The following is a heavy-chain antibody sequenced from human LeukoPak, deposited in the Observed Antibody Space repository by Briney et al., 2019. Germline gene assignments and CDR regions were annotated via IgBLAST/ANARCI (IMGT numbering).Heavy chain of an antibody. CDR2: INGDGSAT. CDR3: ARGVQGIISYYYYYMDL. CDR1: GSTFSRNW. D-gene: IGHD3-10*01. V-gene: IGHV3-74*01. Sequence: GGSLRLSCAASGSTFSRNWMHWVRQTPGKGLVWVSRINGDGSATTYADSVAGRFTISRDNAKNTICLQMTSLRAEDTAVYYCARGVQGIISYYYYYMDLWGKGTTVTVSS. J-gene: IGHJ6*03.